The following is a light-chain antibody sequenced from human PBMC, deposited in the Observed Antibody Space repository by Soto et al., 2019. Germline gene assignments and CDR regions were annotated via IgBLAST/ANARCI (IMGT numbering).Light chain of an antibody. CDR2: DAS. CDR3: QQRSNWPST. CDR1: QSVSSY. J-gene: IGKJ3*01. V-gene: IGKV3-11*01. Sequence: EIVLTQSPATLSLSPGERATLSCRASQSVSSYLAWYQQKPGQAPRLLIYDASNRATGIPARFSGSGSGTDFPLTISSLAAEDFAVYYCQQRSNWPSTFGPGTKVDIK.